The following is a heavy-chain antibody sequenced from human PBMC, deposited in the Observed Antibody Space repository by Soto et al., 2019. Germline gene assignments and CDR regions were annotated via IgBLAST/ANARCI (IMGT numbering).Heavy chain of an antibody. CDR2: VYYSGTT. J-gene: IGHJ3*01. CDR3: ARRPMVGPVAENAFDL. CDR1: GGSISSSSYY. D-gene: IGHD6-19*01. Sequence: SETLSLTCSVSGGSISSSSYYWNWIRQSPGKGPEWIGSVYYSGTTYYNPSLKRRVTISVDTYNQFSLKLSSVTAADTAYYFCARRPMVGPVAENAFDLRGQGTRVTVSS. V-gene: IGHV4-39*01.